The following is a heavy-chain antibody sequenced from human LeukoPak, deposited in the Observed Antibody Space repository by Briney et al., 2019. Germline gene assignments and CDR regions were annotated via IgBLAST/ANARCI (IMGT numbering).Heavy chain of an antibody. D-gene: IGHD6-6*01. CDR1: GFTFTLYW. CDR3: ARDQLPTYGPFDY. Sequence: GGSLRLSCAASGFTFTLYWMTWVRQAPGKGLEWVAVIWYDGSNKYYADSVKGRFTISRDNSKNTLYLQMNSLRAEDTAVYYCARDQLPTYGPFDYWGQGTLVTVSS. CDR2: IWYDGSNK. J-gene: IGHJ4*02. V-gene: IGHV3-33*08.